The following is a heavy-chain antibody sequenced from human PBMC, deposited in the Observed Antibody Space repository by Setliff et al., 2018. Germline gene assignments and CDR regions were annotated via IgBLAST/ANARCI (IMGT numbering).Heavy chain of an antibody. Sequence: ASVKVSCKASGFTFRNYAISWVRQAPGQGLEWMGIINPSGGSTSYAQKFQGRVTMTRDTSTSTVYMELSSLRSDDTAIYYCARSRDSGFYHQRDAYDIWGQGTMVTVSS. D-gene: IGHD3-22*01. J-gene: IGHJ3*02. V-gene: IGHV1-46*01. CDR2: INPSGGST. CDR3: ARSRDSGFYHQRDAYDI. CDR1: GFTFRNYA.